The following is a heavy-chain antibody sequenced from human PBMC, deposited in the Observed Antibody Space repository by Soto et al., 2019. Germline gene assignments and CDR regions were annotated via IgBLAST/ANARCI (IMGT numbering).Heavy chain of an antibody. Sequence: SETLSLTCAVSGGSISSSNWWSWVRQPPGKGLEWIGEIYHSGSTNYNPSLKSRVTISVDKSKNQFSLKLSSVTAADTAVYYCAREGQQLSYYYGMDVWGQGTTVTVSS. J-gene: IGHJ6*02. V-gene: IGHV4-4*02. D-gene: IGHD6-13*01. CDR3: AREGQQLSYYYGMDV. CDR2: IYHSGST. CDR1: GGSISSSNW.